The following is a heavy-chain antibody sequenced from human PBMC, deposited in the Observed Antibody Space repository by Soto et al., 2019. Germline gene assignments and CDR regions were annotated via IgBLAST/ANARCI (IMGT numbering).Heavy chain of an antibody. CDR2: INPKSGVT. CDR1: GYIFTNYY. D-gene: IGHD3-10*01. CDR3: ARDHGSYWFDY. Sequence: RASVKVSCKASGYIFTNYYIHWVRQAPGQGLEWMGWINPKSGVTKYAQKFQDWVTMTRDTSSSTAYMDLSRLKSDDTAVYYCARDHGSYWFDYWGQGTLVTVSS. J-gene: IGHJ4*02. V-gene: IGHV1-2*04.